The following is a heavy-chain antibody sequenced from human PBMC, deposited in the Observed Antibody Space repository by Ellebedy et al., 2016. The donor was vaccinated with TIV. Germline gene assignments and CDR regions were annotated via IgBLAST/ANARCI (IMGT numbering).Heavy chain of an antibody. CDR2: ISGSGIGT. Sequence: GESLKISCAASGFTFSSYAMSWVRQAPGKGLEWVSAISGSGIGTYYADSVKGRFTISRDNSKNTLYLQMISLRAEDTAVYYCGRDPNGDYVGAFDFWGQGARVIVSS. CDR1: GFTFSSYA. J-gene: IGHJ3*01. CDR3: GRDPNGDYVGAFDF. V-gene: IGHV3-23*01. D-gene: IGHD4-17*01.